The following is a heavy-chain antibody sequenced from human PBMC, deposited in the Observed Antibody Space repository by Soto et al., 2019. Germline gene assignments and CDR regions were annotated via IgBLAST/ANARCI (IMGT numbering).Heavy chain of an antibody. CDR3: ARSFKGIAAAGLYGMDV. D-gene: IGHD6-13*01. CDR1: GGSISSYY. Sequence: PSVTLSLTCTVSGGSISSYYWSWIRQPPGKGLEWIGYIYYSGSTNYNPSLKSRVTISVDTSKNQFSLKLSSVTAADTAVYYCARSFKGIAAAGLYGMDVWGQGTTVTVSS. CDR2: IYYSGST. V-gene: IGHV4-59*01. J-gene: IGHJ6*02.